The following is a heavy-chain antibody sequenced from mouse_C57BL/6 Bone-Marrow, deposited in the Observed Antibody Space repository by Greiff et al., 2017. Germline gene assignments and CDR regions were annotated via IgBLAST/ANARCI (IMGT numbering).Heavy chain of an antibody. J-gene: IGHJ3*01. D-gene: IGHD2-4*01. CDR2: IDPSDSYT. Sequence: QVQLQQPGAELVMPGASVKLSCKASGYTFTSYWMHWVKQRPGQGLEWIGEIDPSDSYTNYNQKVKGKSTWTVDKSTSTAYMQLSSMTSEDSAVDYCALYDYDEAWFAYWGQGTLVTVSA. V-gene: IGHV1-69*01. CDR1: GYTFTSYW. CDR3: ALYDYDEAWFAY.